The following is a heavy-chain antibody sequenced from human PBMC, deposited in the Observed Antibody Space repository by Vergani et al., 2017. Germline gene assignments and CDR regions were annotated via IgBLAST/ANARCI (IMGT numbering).Heavy chain of an antibody. CDR2: IYWNDDK. CDR1: GFSLSTRGVG. Sequence: QITLKESGPTLVKPTQTLTLTCTFSGFSLSTRGVGVGWIRQPPGKALEWLALIYWNDDKRYSPSLKSRLTITKDTSKNQVVLTMTNMDPVDTATYYCAHTHGYNYVGDFDYWGQGTLVTVSS. CDR3: AHTHGYNYVGDFDY. J-gene: IGHJ4*02. V-gene: IGHV2-5*01. D-gene: IGHD5-24*01.